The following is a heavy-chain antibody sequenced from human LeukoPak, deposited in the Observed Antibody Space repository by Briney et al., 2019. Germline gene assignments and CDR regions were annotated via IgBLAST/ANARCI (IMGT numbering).Heavy chain of an antibody. J-gene: IGHJ4*02. CDR2: ISYDGSNK. V-gene: IGHV3-30*03. Sequence: PGGSLRLSCAASGFTFSSYGIHWVRQAPGKGLEWVALISYDGSNKYYADSVKGRFTISRDNSKNTLYLQMNSLRAEDTAVYYCARDGVLTGYFDYWGQGTLVTVSS. D-gene: IGHD3-9*01. CDR3: ARDGVLTGYFDY. CDR1: GFTFSSYG.